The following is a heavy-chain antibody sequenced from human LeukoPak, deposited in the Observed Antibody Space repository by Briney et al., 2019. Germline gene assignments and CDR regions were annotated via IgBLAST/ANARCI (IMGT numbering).Heavy chain of an antibody. J-gene: IGHJ4*02. V-gene: IGHV1-2*02. Sequence: ASVKVSCKASGYTFTGYYMHWVRQAPGQGLEWMGWINPNSGGTSYAQKFQGRVTMTRDTSISTAYMELSRLRSDDTAVYYCARWDIVATTFGYWGQGTLVTVSS. CDR2: INPNSGGT. D-gene: IGHD5-12*01. CDR1: GYTFTGYY. CDR3: ARWDIVATTFGY.